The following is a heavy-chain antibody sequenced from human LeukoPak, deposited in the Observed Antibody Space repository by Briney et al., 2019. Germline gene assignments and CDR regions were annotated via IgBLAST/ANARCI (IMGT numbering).Heavy chain of an antibody. Sequence: GGSLRLSCTDSGFTFNKFWMSWVRQAPGKGLEWVANIDQDGSQIYYVDSVKGRFTISRDNAKSSVFLQMNSLRAEDTALYYCARGLATAAAYWGQGTLVTVSS. D-gene: IGHD6-13*01. J-gene: IGHJ4*02. V-gene: IGHV3-7*01. CDR1: GFTFNKFW. CDR3: ARGLATAAAY. CDR2: IDQDGSQI.